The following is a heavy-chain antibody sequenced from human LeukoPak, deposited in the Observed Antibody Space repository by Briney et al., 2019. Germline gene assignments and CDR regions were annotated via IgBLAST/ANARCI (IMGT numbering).Heavy chain of an antibody. CDR2: IWYDGSTK. CDR3: AKAGAVSGYYPLPLGYYYYIDV. CDR1: GFTFSSYG. Sequence: PGRSLRLSCAASGFTFSSYGMHRVRQAPGKGLEWVADIWYDGSTKYYADSVKGGFTISRDNTKKTLYLQMNSIRAEDTAVYYCAKAGAVSGYYPLPLGYYYYIDVWGKGTTVTVSS. V-gene: IGHV3-33*06. D-gene: IGHD3-3*01. J-gene: IGHJ6*03.